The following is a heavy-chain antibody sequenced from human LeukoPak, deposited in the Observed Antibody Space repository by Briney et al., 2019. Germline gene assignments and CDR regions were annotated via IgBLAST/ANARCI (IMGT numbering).Heavy chain of an antibody. CDR1: GGSISSYY. CDR2: ISYTGTT. Sequence: PSETLSLTCTVSGGSISSYYWSWIRQPPGKGLEWIGYISYTGTTNYNPSLKSRVTISVDTSKNQFSLKLSSVTAADTAVFYCARVPGSKYYYGSGQSSYYYYYMDVWGKGTTVTVSS. J-gene: IGHJ6*03. V-gene: IGHV4-59*01. CDR3: ARVPGSKYYYGSGQSSYYYYYMDV. D-gene: IGHD3-10*01.